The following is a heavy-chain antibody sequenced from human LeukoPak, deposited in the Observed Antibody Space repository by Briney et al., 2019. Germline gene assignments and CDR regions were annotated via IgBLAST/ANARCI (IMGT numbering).Heavy chain of an antibody. Sequence: PSETLSLTCAVYGGSFSGYYWSWIRQPAGKGLEWIGRIYTSGSTNYNPSLKSRVTMSVDTSKNQFSLKLSSVTAADTAVYYCARDTVAVAAQPTFDIWGQGTMVTVSS. V-gene: IGHV4-4*07. J-gene: IGHJ3*02. D-gene: IGHD6-19*01. CDR2: IYTSGST. CDR3: ARDTVAVAAQPTFDI. CDR1: GGSFSGYY.